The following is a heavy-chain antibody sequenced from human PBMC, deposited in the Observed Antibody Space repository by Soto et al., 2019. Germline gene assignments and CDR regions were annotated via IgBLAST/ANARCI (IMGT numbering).Heavy chain of an antibody. D-gene: IGHD3-10*01. CDR3: ARIKTSITMVRGVLGYFDY. CDR1: GYTFTSYG. J-gene: IGHJ4*02. Sequence: QVQLVQSGAEVKKPGASVKVSCKASGYTFTSYGISWVRQAPGQGLEWMGWISAYNGNTNYAQKLQGRVTMTTDTCTSTAYMELRSLRSDDTAVYYCARIKTSITMVRGVLGYFDYWGQGTLVTVSS. V-gene: IGHV1-18*01. CDR2: ISAYNGNT.